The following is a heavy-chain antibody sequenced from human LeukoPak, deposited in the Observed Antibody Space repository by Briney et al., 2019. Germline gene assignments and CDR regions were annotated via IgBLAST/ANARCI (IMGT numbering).Heavy chain of an antibody. V-gene: IGHV3-43*01. D-gene: IGHD5-12*01. CDR1: GFTFDDYT. CDR2: ISWDGGST. CDR3: AGPAGGYDGGVRRRYFDY. Sequence: GGSLRLSCAASGFTFDDYTMHWVRQAPGKGLEWVSLISWDGGSTYYADSVKGRFTISRDNSKNTLYLQMNSLRAEDTAVYYCAGPAGGYDGGVRRRYFDYWGQGTLVTVSS. J-gene: IGHJ4*02.